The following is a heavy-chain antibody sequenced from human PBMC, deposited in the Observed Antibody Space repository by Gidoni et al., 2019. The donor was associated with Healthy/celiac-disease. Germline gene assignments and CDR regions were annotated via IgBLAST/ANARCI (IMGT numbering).Heavy chain of an antibody. CDR1: GGSISSSSYY. J-gene: IGHJ4*02. Sequence: QLQLQESGPGLVKPSETLSLTCTVSGGSISSSSYYWGWIRQPPGQGLEWIGSIYYSGSTYYNPSLKSRVTISVDTSKNQFSLKLSSVTAADTAVYYCARHNIPRPRRPTARLQLPDYWGQGTLVTVSS. CDR2: IYYSGST. D-gene: IGHD6-6*01. CDR3: ARHNIPRPRRPTARLQLPDY. V-gene: IGHV4-39*01.